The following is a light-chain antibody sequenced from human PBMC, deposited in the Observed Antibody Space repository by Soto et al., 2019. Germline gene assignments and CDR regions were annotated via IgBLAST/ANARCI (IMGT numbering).Light chain of an antibody. CDR1: QSVSSTY. CDR3: QQYGGSRWT. CDR2: GAS. V-gene: IGKV3-20*01. J-gene: IGKJ1*01. Sequence: EIVLTQSPGTLSLSPGERATLSCRASQSVSSTYLAWYQQKPGQAPRLLIYGASNMATGIQDRFSGSGSGTDFTLTISRLEPEDCAVYYCQQYGGSRWTFGQGTRVDI.